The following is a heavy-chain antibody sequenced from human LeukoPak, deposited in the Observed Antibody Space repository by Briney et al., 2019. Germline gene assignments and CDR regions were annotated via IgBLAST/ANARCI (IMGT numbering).Heavy chain of an antibody. V-gene: IGHV1-46*01. J-gene: IGHJ4*02. CDR1: GHTLIGYY. CDR2: INPSIGNT. D-gene: IGHD2-21*01. Sequence: ASVKVSCKASGHTLIGYYMHWVRQAPGQGLEWMGIINPSIGNTDYAQKFQGRVTMTKDTSTRTVYMELSSLRSDDTAVYYCARGGCGGECSFDYWGQGTLVTVSS. CDR3: ARGGCGGECSFDY.